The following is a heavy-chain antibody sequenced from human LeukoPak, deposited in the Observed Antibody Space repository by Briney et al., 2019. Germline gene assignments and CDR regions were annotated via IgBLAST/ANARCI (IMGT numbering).Heavy chain of an antibody. CDR2: IKQDGSEK. V-gene: IGHV3-7*01. J-gene: IGHJ6*03. Sequence: GGSLRLSCAASGCTFSSYWMSWVRQAPGKGLEGVANIKQDGSEKYYVDSVKGRFTISRDNAKNSLYLQMNSLRAEDTAVYYCARGVKDIVGALYYYYYMDVWGKGTTVTVSS. D-gene: IGHD2-15*01. CDR1: GCTFSSYW. CDR3: ARGVKDIVGALYYYYYMDV.